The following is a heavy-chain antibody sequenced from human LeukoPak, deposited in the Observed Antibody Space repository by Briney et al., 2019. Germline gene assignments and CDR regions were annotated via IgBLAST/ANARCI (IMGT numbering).Heavy chain of an antibody. Sequence: ASVKVSCKASGYTFTSYGISWVRQAPGQGLEWMGWISAYNGNTNYAQKPQGRVTMTTDTSTSTAYMELRSLRSDDTAVYYCARDSRRFGELLQPLFDYWGQGTLVTVSS. CDR2: ISAYNGNT. J-gene: IGHJ4*02. V-gene: IGHV1-18*01. D-gene: IGHD3-10*01. CDR3: ARDSRRFGELLQPLFDY. CDR1: GYTFTSYG.